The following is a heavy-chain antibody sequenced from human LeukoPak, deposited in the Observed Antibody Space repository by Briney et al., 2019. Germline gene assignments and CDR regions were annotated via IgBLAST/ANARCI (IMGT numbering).Heavy chain of an antibody. Sequence: ASVKVSCKASGYTFTSYGISWVRQAPGQGLEWMGWISAYNGNTNYAQKLQGRVTMTTDTSTSTAYMELRSLRSDDTAVYYRARDSTMVRGVQSPPGYWGQGTLVTVSS. J-gene: IGHJ4*02. V-gene: IGHV1-18*04. D-gene: IGHD3-10*01. CDR2: ISAYNGNT. CDR1: GYTFTSYG. CDR3: ARDSTMVRGVQSPPGY.